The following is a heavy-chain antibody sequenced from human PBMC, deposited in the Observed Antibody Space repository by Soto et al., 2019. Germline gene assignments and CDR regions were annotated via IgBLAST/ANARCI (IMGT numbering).Heavy chain of an antibody. CDR1: GGTFSSYA. J-gene: IGHJ6*02. D-gene: IGHD2-2*01. CDR2: IIPIFGTA. CDR3: ARFERDIVVVPAAMPRPGGYYYYGMDV. Sequence: GASVKVSCKASGGTFSSYAISWVRQAPGQGLGWMGGIIPIFGTANYAQKFQGRVTITADESTSTAYMELSSLRSEDTAVYYCARFERDIVVVPAAMPRPGGYYYYGMDVWGQGTTVTVSS. V-gene: IGHV1-69*13.